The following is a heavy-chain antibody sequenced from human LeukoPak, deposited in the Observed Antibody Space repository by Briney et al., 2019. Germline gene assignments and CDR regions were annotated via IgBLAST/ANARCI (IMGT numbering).Heavy chain of an antibody. J-gene: IGHJ4*02. CDR3: ATRRYYDSSGYYSGVVDY. D-gene: IGHD3-22*01. V-gene: IGHV1-24*01. Sequence: ASVKVSCKVSGYTLTELSMHWVRQAPGKGLEWMGGFDPEDGETIYAQKFQGRVTMTADTSTDTAYMELSSLRSEDTAVYHCATRRYYDSSGYYSGVVDYWGQGTLVTVSS. CDR2: FDPEDGET. CDR1: GYTLTELS.